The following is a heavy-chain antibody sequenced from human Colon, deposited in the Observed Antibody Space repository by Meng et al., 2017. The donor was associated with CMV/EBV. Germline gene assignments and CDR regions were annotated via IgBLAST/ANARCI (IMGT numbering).Heavy chain of an antibody. D-gene: IGHD3-10*01. Sequence: SSGFTDFTFNKYWMTWVRQAPGQGLEWVATVDQDGSQGFYADFVKGRFTISRDNAKSLVFLQMNNLRPDDTAVYFCARHVYYRFDFWGQGALVTVSS. CDR1: DFTFNKYW. CDR3: ARHVYYRFDF. J-gene: IGHJ4*02. CDR2: VDQDGSQG. V-gene: IGHV3-7*01.